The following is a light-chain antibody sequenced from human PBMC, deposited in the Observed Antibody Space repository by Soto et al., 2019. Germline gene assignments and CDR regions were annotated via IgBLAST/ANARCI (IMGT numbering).Light chain of an antibody. CDR3: MQVLQTPPT. V-gene: IGKV2-28*01. CDR2: LGS. CDR1: QGLLLSNGNNY. Sequence: DIVMTQSPLSLHVTPGETASISCRSSQGLLLSNGNNYLGWFVQKPGQSPQLLIYLGSSRASGVSDRFSASGSGTDFALKIIRVEAEDVGIYYCMQVLQTPPTFGGGTKVDIK. J-gene: IGKJ4*01.